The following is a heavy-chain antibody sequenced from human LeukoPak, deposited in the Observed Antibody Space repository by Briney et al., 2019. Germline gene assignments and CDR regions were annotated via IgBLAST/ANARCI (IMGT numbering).Heavy chain of an antibody. CDR2: ISHSGST. CDR3: ARVSGYDWESFHDY. Sequence: SETLSLTCVVYGGSFSDYLWSWIRQPPGKGLEWIGEISHSGSTNYNPSLKSRVTVSVDTSKNQFALKLSSVTAADTAVYYCARVSGYDWESFHDYWGQGTLVTVSS. V-gene: IGHV4-34*01. D-gene: IGHD5-12*01. CDR1: GGSFSDYL. J-gene: IGHJ4*02.